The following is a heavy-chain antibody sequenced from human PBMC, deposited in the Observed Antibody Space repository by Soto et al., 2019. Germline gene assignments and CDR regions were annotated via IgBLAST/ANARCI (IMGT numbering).Heavy chain of an antibody. CDR3: ARDFSLGSGIEGAFDI. CDR2: IIPILGIA. Sequence: QVQLVQSGAEVKKPGSSVKVSCKASGGTFSSYTISWVRQAPGQALEWMGRIIPILGIANYAQKFQGRVTITEDKSTSTAYMELSSLRSEDTAVYYCARDFSLGSGIEGAFDIWGQGTMVTVSS. CDR1: GGTFSSYT. J-gene: IGHJ3*02. D-gene: IGHD3-10*01. V-gene: IGHV1-69*08.